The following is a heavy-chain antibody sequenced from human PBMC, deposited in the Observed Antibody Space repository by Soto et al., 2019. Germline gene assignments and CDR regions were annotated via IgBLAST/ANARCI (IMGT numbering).Heavy chain of an antibody. CDR2: ISYDGSNK. CDR3: ARDTPNAFDI. Sequence: GGSLRLSCAASGFTFSSYGMHWVRQAPGKGLEWVAVISYDGSNKYYADSVKGRFTISRDNSKNTLYLQMNSLRAEDTAVYYCARDTPNAFDIWGQGTMVTVSS. J-gene: IGHJ3*02. CDR1: GFTFSSYG. V-gene: IGHV3-30*03.